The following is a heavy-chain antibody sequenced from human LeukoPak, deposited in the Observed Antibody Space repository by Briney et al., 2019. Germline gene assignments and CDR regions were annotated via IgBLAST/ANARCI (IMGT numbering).Heavy chain of an antibody. J-gene: IGHJ3*02. CDR1: GGSMSSYY. Sequence: SETLSLTCTVSGGSMSSYYWSWIRQPPGKVLEWIGYIYYSGSTNYNPSLKSRVTISVDTSKNQFSLKLSSVTAADTAVYYCARVRHGAFDIWGQGTMVTVSS. CDR2: IYYSGST. CDR3: ARVRHGAFDI. V-gene: IGHV4-59*01.